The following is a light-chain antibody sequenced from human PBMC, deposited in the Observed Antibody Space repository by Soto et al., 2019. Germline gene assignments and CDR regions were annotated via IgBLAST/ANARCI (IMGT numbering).Light chain of an antibody. Sequence: DIQMTQSPSTLSASIGDRVTITCRASQTISTYLNWYQQKLGKAPTLLIYAASSLQSGVPSRFSGGGSGTDFTLTISSLQPVDFATYFCQQCYSSPRTFGQGTKVEIK. J-gene: IGKJ1*01. CDR2: AAS. CDR3: QQCYSSPRT. CDR1: QTISTY. V-gene: IGKV1-39*01.